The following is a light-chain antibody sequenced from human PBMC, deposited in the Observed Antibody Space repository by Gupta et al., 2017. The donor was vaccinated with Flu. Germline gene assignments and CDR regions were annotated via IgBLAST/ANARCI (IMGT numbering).Light chain of an antibody. CDR3: QQYYSRPLT. CDR2: WAP. Sequence: DIVMTQSPDSLAVSLGERATINCKSSQSLLYFSNNKDYLAWFQQKPGQPPKLLIYWAPTRESGVPDRFRGSGSGTDFTLTISSLQAEDVAVYYCQQYYSRPLTFGQGTKLEIK. CDR1: QSLLYFSNNKDY. J-gene: IGKJ2*01. V-gene: IGKV4-1*01.